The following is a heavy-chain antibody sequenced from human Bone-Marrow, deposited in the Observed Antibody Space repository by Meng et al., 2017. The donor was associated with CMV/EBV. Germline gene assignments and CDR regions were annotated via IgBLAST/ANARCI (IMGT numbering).Heavy chain of an antibody. CDR2: ILPILDTT. CDR1: GGTFSSSA. CDR3: ARYCSSTSCYYYYGKDV. J-gene: IGHJ6*02. V-gene: IGHV1-69*05. Sequence: SVKVSCKASGGTFSSSAISWVRQVPGQGLEWMGGILPILDTTNYAQKFQGRVTITTDESTSTTYMELRSLRSDDTAVYYCARYCSSTSCYYYYGKDVWGQGTTVTVSS. D-gene: IGHD2-2*01.